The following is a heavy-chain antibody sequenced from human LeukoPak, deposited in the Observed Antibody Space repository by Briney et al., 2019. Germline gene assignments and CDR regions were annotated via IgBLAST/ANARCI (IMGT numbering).Heavy chain of an antibody. D-gene: IGHD4-17*01. J-gene: IGHJ6*02. CDR1: GYTFTSYG. CDR2: ISAYNGNT. Sequence: ASVKVSCKASGYTFTSYGISWVRQAPGQGLEWMGWISAYNGNTKYSQEFQGRVTITRDTSASTAYMELSSLRSEDSAVYYCARVSFYGDPLDYGMDVWGQGTTVTVSS. CDR3: ARVSFYGDPLDYGMDV. V-gene: IGHV1-18*01.